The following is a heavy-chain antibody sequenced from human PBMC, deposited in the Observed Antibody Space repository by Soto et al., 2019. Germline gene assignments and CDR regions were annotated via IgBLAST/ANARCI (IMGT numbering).Heavy chain of an antibody. J-gene: IGHJ6*02. Sequence: ASVKVSCKASGYTFTSYGISWVRQAPGQGLEWMGWISAYNGNTNYAQKLQGRVTMTTDTSTSTAYMELRSLRSDDTAVYYCARSGEDGYNFDYYYYGMDVWGQGTTVTVSS. D-gene: IGHD5-12*01. CDR1: GYTFTSYG. CDR3: ARSGEDGYNFDYYYYGMDV. CDR2: ISAYNGNT. V-gene: IGHV1-18*01.